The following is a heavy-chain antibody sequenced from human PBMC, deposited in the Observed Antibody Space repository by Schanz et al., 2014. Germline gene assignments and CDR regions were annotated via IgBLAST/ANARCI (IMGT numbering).Heavy chain of an antibody. Sequence: QVHLVQSGSELKKPGASVKVSCKASGYTFTSNALNWVRQAPGQGLEWMGWINTNTGNPTYAQGFTGRFVFSLDTSVSPAYLQISFLKADDTAVFFCARGEANWGQYWGQGTLVTVSS. CDR2: INTNTGNP. D-gene: IGHD7-27*01. V-gene: IGHV7-4-1*02. J-gene: IGHJ4*02. CDR1: GYTFTSNA. CDR3: ARGEANWGQY.